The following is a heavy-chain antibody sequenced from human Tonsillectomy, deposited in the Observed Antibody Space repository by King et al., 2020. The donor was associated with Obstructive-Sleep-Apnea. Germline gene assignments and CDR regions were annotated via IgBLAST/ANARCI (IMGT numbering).Heavy chain of an antibody. Sequence: VQLVESGGGVVQPGRALRLSFSAYGFTFSSYAIHLVRQSPGEGLEWVAVISYDGSNKYYGDYVKCRFTISRDNSKNTLYLQMNSLRAEDTAVYYCARTAGDYSSGWYRGGMDVWGQGTTVTVSS. J-gene: IGHJ6*02. CDR3: ARTAGDYSSGWYRGGMDV. D-gene: IGHD6-19*01. CDR2: ISYDGSNK. V-gene: IGHV3-30*14. CDR1: GFTFSSYA.